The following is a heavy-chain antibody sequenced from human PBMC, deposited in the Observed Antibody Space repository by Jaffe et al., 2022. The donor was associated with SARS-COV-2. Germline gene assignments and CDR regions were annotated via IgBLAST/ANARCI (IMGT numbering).Heavy chain of an antibody. CDR1: GFTFSSYS. CDR2: ISSSSSYI. D-gene: IGHD2-2*02. Sequence: EVQLVESGGGLVKPGGSLRLSCAASGFTFSSYSMNWVRQAPGKGLEWVSSISSSSSYIYYADSVKGRFTISRDNAKNSLYLQMNSLRAEDTAVYYCARDHRYCSSTSCYTPKGGDYYYYYGMDVWGQGTTVTVSS. J-gene: IGHJ6*02. V-gene: IGHV3-21*01. CDR3: ARDHRYCSSTSCYTPKGGDYYYYYGMDV.